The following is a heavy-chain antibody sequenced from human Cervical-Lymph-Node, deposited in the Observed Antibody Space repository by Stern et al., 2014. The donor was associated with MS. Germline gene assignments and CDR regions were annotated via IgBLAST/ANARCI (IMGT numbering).Heavy chain of an antibody. V-gene: IGHV1-18*01. CDR3: ARGWGDPRH. D-gene: IGHD3-16*01. Sequence: QVQLVQSGAEVKKPGASVNVSCKASGYTFSSFAITWVRQAPGQGLEWMGTITVYNGNTNYAQRVQDRVTMTTDTSTNTAYMAVRNLGSADTAVYYWARGWGDPRHWGQGTLVTVSS. CDR2: ITVYNGNT. CDR1: GYTFSSFA. J-gene: IGHJ4*02.